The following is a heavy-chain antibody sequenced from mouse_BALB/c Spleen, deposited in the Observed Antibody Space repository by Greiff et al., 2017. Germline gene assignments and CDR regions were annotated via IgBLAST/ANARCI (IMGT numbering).Heavy chain of an antibody. CDR1: GFTFSNYW. D-gene: IGHD1-2*01. CDR3: TRRGTTATFYYAMDY. Sequence: EVMLVESGGGLVQPGGSMKLSCVASGFTFSNYWMNWVRQSPEKGLEWVAEIRLKSNNYATHYAESVKGRFTISRDDSKSSVYLQMNNLRAEDTGIYYCTRRGTTATFYYAMDYWGQGTSVTGSS. J-gene: IGHJ4*01. V-gene: IGHV6-6*02. CDR2: IRLKSNNYAT.